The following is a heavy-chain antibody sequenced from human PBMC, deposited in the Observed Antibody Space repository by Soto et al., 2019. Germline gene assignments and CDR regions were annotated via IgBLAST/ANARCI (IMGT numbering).Heavy chain of an antibody. V-gene: IGHV5-10-1*01. Sequence: PGESLKISCKGSGYSFTSYWISWVRQMPGKGLEWMGRIDPSDSYTNYSPSFQGHVTISADKSISTAYLQWSSLKASDTAMYYCARQGEYSSSPYYYYYGMDVWGQGTTVTVS. CDR3: ARQGEYSSSPYYYYYGMDV. J-gene: IGHJ6*02. CDR2: IDPSDSYT. CDR1: GYSFTSYW. D-gene: IGHD6-13*01.